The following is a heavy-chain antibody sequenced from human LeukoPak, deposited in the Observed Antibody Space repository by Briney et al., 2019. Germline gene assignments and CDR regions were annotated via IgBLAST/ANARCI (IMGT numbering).Heavy chain of an antibody. CDR1: GFTFSSYA. CDR3: ARGPERTGVGTRYYYDMDV. D-gene: IGHD2-8*01. J-gene: IGHJ6*02. Sequence: PGGSLRLSCAASGFTFSSYAMHWVRQAPGKGLEWVAVISYDGSNKYYADSVKGRFTISRDNSKNTLYLQMNSLRAEDTAVYYCARGPERTGVGTRYYYDMDVWGQGTTVIVSS. V-gene: IGHV3-30-3*01. CDR2: ISYDGSNK.